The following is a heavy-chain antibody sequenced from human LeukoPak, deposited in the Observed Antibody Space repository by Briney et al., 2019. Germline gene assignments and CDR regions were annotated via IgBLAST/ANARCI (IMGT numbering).Heavy chain of an antibody. V-gene: IGHV7-4-1*02. J-gene: IGHJ4*02. CDR1: GYSFTTYA. CDR3: ARVIGISGWYILDY. Sequence: ASVKVSCKASGYSFTTYAVNWVRQAPGQGLEWMGWINTNTGNPTYAQGFTGRFVFSLDTSVSTAYLQISSLKAEDTAVYYCARVIGISGWYILDYWGQGTLVTVSS. CDR2: INTNTGNP. D-gene: IGHD6-19*01.